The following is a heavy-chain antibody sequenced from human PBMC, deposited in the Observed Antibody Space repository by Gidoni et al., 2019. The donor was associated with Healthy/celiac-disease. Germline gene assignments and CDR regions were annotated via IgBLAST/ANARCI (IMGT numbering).Heavy chain of an antibody. CDR2: IYYSGST. V-gene: IGHV4-39*01. CDR1: GGSISSSSYY. J-gene: IGHJ3*02. CDR3: TIAAAGTGAFDI. D-gene: IGHD6-13*01. Sequence: QLQLQESGPGLVKPSETLSPTCTVSGGSISSSSYYWGWIRQPPGKGLEWIGSIYYSGSTYYNPSLKSRVTISVDTSKNQFSLKLSSVTAADTAVYYPTIAAAGTGAFDIWGQGTMVTVSS.